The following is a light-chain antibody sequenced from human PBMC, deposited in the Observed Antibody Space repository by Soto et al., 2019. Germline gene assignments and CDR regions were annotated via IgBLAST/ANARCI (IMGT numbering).Light chain of an antibody. CDR1: QSIDSW. J-gene: IGKJ1*01. V-gene: IGKV1-5*03. Sequence: DIRMTQSPSTLSASVGDRVTITCRASQSIDSWLAWYQHKPGKAPKLLIFKASTLETGVPSRFSGSGSETEFTLTISSLQPDDSATYYCQPYNSYSRTFGQGTKVEIK. CDR3: QPYNSYSRT. CDR2: KAS.